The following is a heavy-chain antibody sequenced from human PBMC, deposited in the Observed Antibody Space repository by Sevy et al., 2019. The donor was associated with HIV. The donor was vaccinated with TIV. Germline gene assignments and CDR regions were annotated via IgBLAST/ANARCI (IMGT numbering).Heavy chain of an antibody. CDR1: GFTFSNFW. D-gene: IGHD2-2*01. V-gene: IGHV3-7*03. Sequence: GGSLRLSCAASGFTFSNFWMSWVRQAPGKGLEWVANIKRDGSEKYYMASVKGRFTISRDNAKKSMYLPMNSLGAEDTAIYFCARDCSSTSCLWGLDVWGQGTTVTVSS. J-gene: IGHJ6*02. CDR2: IKRDGSEK. CDR3: ARDCSSTSCLWGLDV.